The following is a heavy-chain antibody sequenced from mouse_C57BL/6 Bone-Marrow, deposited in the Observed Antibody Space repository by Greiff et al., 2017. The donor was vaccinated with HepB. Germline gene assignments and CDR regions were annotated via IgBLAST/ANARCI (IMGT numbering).Heavy chain of an antibody. Sequence: VQLQQSGAELVRPGASVKVSCKASGYAFTNYLIEWVKQRPGQGLEWIGVINPGSGGTNYNEKFKGKATLTADKSSSTAYMQLSSLTSEDSAVYFCAHYHGSRYFDVWGTGTTVTVSS. CDR2: INPGSGGT. V-gene: IGHV1-54*01. D-gene: IGHD1-1*01. CDR3: AHYHGSRYFDV. CDR1: GYAFTNYL. J-gene: IGHJ1*03.